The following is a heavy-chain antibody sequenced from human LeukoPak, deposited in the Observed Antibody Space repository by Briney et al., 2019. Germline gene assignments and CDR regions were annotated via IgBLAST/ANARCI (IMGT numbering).Heavy chain of an antibody. J-gene: IGHJ5*02. CDR2: ISAYNGNT. CDR3: ARGGAGFCSGGSCPPNWFDP. Sequence: ASVKVSCKASGYTFTNYGVTWVRQAPGQGLEWMGWISAYNGNTNYAQKLQGRVTMTTDTSTSTAYTELRSLRSDDTAVYYCARGGAGFCSGGSCPPNWFDPWGQGTLVTVSS. D-gene: IGHD2-15*01. CDR1: GYTFTNYG. V-gene: IGHV1-18*01.